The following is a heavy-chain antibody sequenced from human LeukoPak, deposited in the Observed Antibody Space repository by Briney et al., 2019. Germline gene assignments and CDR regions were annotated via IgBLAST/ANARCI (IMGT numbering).Heavy chain of an antibody. J-gene: IGHJ6*02. CDR3: ARDFVLSHYDILTGYYEGLVDYGMDV. CDR1: GGSISSSSYY. Sequence: SETLSLTCTVSGGSISSSSYYWGWIRQPPGKGLEWIGSIYYSGSTYYNPPLKSRVTISVDTSKNQFSLKLSSVTAADTAVYYCARDFVLSHYDILTGYYEGLVDYGMDVWGQGTTVTVSS. CDR2: IYYSGST. D-gene: IGHD3-9*01. V-gene: IGHV4-39*07.